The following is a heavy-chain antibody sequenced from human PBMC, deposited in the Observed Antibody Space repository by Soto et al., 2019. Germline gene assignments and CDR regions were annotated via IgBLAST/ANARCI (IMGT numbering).Heavy chain of an antibody. Sequence: SETLSVTCAVDGGSFSGYYWSWIRQPPGKGLEWIGEINHSGSTNYNPSLKSRVTIPVDTSKNQFSLKLSSVTAADTAVYYCARTRSYYDSSGYRPTPRFDYWGQGTLVTVSS. CDR3: ARTRSYYDSSGYRPTPRFDY. D-gene: IGHD3-22*01. CDR2: INHSGST. J-gene: IGHJ4*02. CDR1: GGSFSGYY. V-gene: IGHV4-34*01.